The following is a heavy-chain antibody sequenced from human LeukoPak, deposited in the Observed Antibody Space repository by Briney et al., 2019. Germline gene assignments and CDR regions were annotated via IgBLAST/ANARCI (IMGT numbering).Heavy chain of an antibody. V-gene: IGHV4-4*07. Sequence: PSETLSLTCTVSGGSISSYYWNWIRQPAGKGLEWIGRIYTSGSTNYNPSLKSRVTMSVDTSKNQFSLKMNSVTAADTAVYYCATHLTAYYYYYMDVWGKGTTVTISS. D-gene: IGHD1-14*01. CDR1: GGSISSYY. J-gene: IGHJ6*03. CDR2: IYTSGST. CDR3: ATHLTAYYYYYMDV.